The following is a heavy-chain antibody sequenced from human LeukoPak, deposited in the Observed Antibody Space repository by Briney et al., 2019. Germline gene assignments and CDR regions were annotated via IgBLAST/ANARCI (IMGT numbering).Heavy chain of an antibody. CDR2: IYSSGST. Sequence: SETLSLTCSVSGGSISNYSWSWIRQPPGKQPAWIGYIYSSGSTNYNPSLKSRVTISVDTSKNQFSLRLTSVTAADTAVYYCARHSIVATSHFDFWGQGTLVTVSS. J-gene: IGHJ4*02. CDR3: ARHSIVATSHFDF. CDR1: GGSISNYS. D-gene: IGHD5-12*01. V-gene: IGHV4-59*08.